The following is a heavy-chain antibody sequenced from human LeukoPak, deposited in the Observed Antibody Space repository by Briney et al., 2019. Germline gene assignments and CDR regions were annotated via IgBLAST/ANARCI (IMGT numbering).Heavy chain of an antibody. CDR3: AKDPYYYGSGSYYNGSY. D-gene: IGHD3-10*01. V-gene: IGHV3-30*18. CDR2: TSYDGSNK. CDR1: GFIFSNYG. J-gene: IGHJ4*02. Sequence: PGGSLRLSCAASGFIFSNYGMHWVRQAPGKGLEWVAVTSYDGSNKYYADSVKGRFTISRDNSKNTLYLQMDSLRAEDTAVYYCAKDPYYYGSGSYYNGSYWGQGTLVTVSS.